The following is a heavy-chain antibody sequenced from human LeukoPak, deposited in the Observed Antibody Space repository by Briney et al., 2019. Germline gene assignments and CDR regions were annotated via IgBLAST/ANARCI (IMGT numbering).Heavy chain of an antibody. Sequence: RSQTLSLTCDISGDSVSIDSATWNWIRQSPSGGLGWLGRTYYRSAWYTDYAVSVQSRITIKPDTSTNQFSLQLYSLTPEDTAVYYCARGIPVAGFDYWGQGTLVTVSS. V-gene: IGHV6-1*01. D-gene: IGHD6-19*01. CDR1: GDSVSIDSAT. J-gene: IGHJ4*02. CDR2: TYYRSAWYT. CDR3: ARGIPVAGFDY.